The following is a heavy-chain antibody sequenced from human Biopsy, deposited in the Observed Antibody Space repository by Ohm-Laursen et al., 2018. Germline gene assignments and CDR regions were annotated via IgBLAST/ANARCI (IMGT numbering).Heavy chain of an antibody. J-gene: IGHJ4*02. CDR2: VIPMFGTA. D-gene: IGHD1-26*01. CDR3: ARGPHSGSHSCFDY. CDR1: GGTFINYA. Sequence: VKISCKASGGTFINYAISWVRQAPGQGLEWMGGVIPMFGTANYAQMFQGRVTISADGSTSTSYMELSSLTTEDTAIYYCARGPHSGSHSCFDYWGRGTLVTVSS. V-gene: IGHV1-69*13.